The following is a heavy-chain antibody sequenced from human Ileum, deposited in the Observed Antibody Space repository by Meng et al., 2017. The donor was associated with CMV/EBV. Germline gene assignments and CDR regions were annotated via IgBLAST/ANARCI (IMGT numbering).Heavy chain of an antibody. CDR1: FTCSSYA. CDR2: ISGSGGST. CDR3: AKEGIAARLTSYNFDY. V-gene: IGHV3-23*01. D-gene: IGHD6-6*01. Sequence: FTCSSYAMSWVRQAPGKGLEWVSAISGSGGSTFYAVSVKGRFTISRDNSKNALYLQMNSLRAEDTAVYYCAKEGIAARLTSYNFDYWGQGTLVTVSS. J-gene: IGHJ4*02.